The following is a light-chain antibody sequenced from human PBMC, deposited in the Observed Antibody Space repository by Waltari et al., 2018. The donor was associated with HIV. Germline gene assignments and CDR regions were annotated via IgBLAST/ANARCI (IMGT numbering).Light chain of an antibody. J-gene: IGKJ3*01. CDR3: MQDTLWPFT. CDR1: EDHVDRNGNTY. Sequence: DFVMTQGPLSLPVTLGQPASISCRSSEDHVDRNGNTYLNWFLWRPGQSPRRLFFKVSNRDSEVPVRFSASVSGTEFTLKIRSVEAEEVGIYFCMQDTLWPFTFGPGTKLDI. V-gene: IGKV2-30*01. CDR2: KVS.